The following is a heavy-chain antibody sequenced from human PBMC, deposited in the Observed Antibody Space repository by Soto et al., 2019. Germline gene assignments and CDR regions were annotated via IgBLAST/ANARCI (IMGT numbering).Heavy chain of an antibody. J-gene: IGHJ4*02. Sequence: PGGSLRLSCAASGFTFSSYSMNWVRQAPGKGLEWVSSISSSSSYIYYADSVKGRFTISRDNAKNSLYLQMNSLRAEDTAVYYCARNRLHLLHAKYWGQGTLVTVSA. CDR3: ARNRLHLLHAKY. V-gene: IGHV3-21*01. CDR2: ISSSSSYI. CDR1: GFTFSSYS.